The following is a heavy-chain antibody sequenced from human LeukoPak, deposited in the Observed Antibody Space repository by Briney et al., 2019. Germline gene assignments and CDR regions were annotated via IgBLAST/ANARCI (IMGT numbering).Heavy chain of an antibody. D-gene: IGHD1-26*01. CDR2: IGGGDT. CDR1: GFDFSTYA. Sequence: GGSLRLTCTASGFDFSTYAMSWVRQAPGKGLEWVSGIGGGDTHYADSVKGRFTISRDNSKNTVELQMSSLRAEDTAVYYCAKDGQNFNAMWDYFDSWGRGTLVTVSS. CDR3: AKDGQNFNAMWDYFDS. V-gene: IGHV3-23*01. J-gene: IGHJ4*02.